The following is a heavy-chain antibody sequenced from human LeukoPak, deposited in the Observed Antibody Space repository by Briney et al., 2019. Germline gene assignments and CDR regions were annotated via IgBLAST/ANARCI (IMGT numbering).Heavy chain of an antibody. CDR3: ARDPGEPNFDY. V-gene: IGHV1-69*13. Sequence: SVKVSCKASGGTFSSYAISWVRQAPGQGLEWMGGIIPIFGTANYAQKFQGRVTITADGSTSTAYMELRSLRSDDTAVYYCARDPGEPNFDYWGQGTLVTVSS. J-gene: IGHJ4*02. D-gene: IGHD7-27*01. CDR1: GGTFSSYA. CDR2: IIPIFGTA.